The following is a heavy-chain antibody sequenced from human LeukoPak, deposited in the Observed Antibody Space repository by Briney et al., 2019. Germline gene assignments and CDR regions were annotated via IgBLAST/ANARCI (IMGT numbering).Heavy chain of an antibody. D-gene: IGHD2-15*01. CDR2: ISSSGSTI. CDR1: GFTFSDYY. Sequence: GGSLRLSCAASGFTFSDYYMSWIRQAPGKGLEWVSYISSSGSTIYYADSVKGRFTISRDNSKNTLYLQMNSLRAEDTAVYYCAKEGVKYCSGGSCYLFDYWGQGTLVTVSS. V-gene: IGHV3-11*04. CDR3: AKEGVKYCSGGSCYLFDY. J-gene: IGHJ4*02.